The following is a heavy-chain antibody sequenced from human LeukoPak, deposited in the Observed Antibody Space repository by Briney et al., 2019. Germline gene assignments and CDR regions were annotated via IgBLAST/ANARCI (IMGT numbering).Heavy chain of an antibody. Sequence: PSETLALTCTVSGGSISSYYWSWIRQPPGKGLEWIGNIYDSGSTNYNPSLKSRVTISVDTSKNQCSLKLSSVTAADTAVYYCARQSISGSSLSYFDYWGQGTLVNVSS. V-gene: IGHV4-59*01. D-gene: IGHD3-22*01. J-gene: IGHJ4*02. CDR1: GGSISSYY. CDR2: IYDSGST. CDR3: ARQSISGSSLSYFDY.